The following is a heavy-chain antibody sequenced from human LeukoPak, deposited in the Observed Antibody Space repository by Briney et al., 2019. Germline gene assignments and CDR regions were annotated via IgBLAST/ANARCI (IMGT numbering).Heavy chain of an antibody. CDR3: ARDSGGGSLDY. CDR1: GGSISSGGYS. D-gene: IGHD3-16*01. V-gene: IGHV4-30-2*01. J-gene: IGHJ4*02. Sequence: PSETLSLTCAVSGGSISSGGYSWSWIRQPPGKGLEWIGYIYHSGSTYYNPSLKSRVTISVDRSKNQFSLKLSSVTAADTAVYYCARDSGGGSLDYWGQGTLVTVSS. CDR2: IYHSGST.